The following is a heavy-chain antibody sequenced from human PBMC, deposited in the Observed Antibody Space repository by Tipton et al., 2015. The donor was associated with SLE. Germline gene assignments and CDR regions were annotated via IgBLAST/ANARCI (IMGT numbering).Heavy chain of an antibody. D-gene: IGHD3-16*01. CDR2: IYHSGST. CDR3: ARQGGRQWFDP. Sequence: GLVKPSEILSLTCAVSGYSISSGYYWTWIRQPPGKGLEWIGNIYHSGSTYYNPSLKSRVNTSVDMSKNKFSLKMTSVTAADTAVYYCARQGGRQWFDPWGQGTLVTVSS. CDR1: GYSISSGYY. J-gene: IGHJ5*02. V-gene: IGHV4-38-2*01.